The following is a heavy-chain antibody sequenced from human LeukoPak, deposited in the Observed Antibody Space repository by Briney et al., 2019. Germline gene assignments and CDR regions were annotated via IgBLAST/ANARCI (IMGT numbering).Heavy chain of an antibody. V-gene: IGHV3-9*01. D-gene: IGHD3-10*01. Sequence: PGRSLRLSCKASGFTFDDYAMHWVRQAPGKGLQWVSSISWNSGTIAYADSVKGRFTLSRDNAKNSLYLQMHSLRVEDTALYYCVRASITLVRGVIGHLDYWGRGTLVTVSS. CDR2: ISWNSGTI. J-gene: IGHJ4*02. CDR3: VRASITLVRGVIGHLDY. CDR1: GFTFDDYA.